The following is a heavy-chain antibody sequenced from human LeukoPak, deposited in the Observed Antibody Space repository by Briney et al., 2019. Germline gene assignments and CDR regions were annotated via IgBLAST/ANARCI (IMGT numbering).Heavy chain of an antibody. V-gene: IGHV4-4*07. CDR1: GGSISSYY. J-gene: IGHJ4*02. Sequence: SSETLSLTCTVSGGSISSYYWSWLRQSAGKGLEGIGRIYTSGSTNYNPSLKSRVTMSVDTSKNQFSLKLRSVAAADTAVYYCARGSSGYYYGWGQGTLVTVSS. CDR2: IYTSGST. D-gene: IGHD3-22*01. CDR3: ARGSSGYYYG.